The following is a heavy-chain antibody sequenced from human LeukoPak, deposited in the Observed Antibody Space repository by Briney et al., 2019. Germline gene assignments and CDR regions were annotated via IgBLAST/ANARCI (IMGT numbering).Heavy chain of an antibody. Sequence: SETLSLTCTVSGGSVSSSLYYWSWIRQPPGKGLEWIGYIYYNGDTNYNPSLKSRVIISIDTSSNQFSLRLNSMTAADTAVYYCARVLRAASWRSYDYWGQGSLVTVSS. CDR3: ARVLRAASWRSYDY. D-gene: IGHD5-18*01. V-gene: IGHV4-61*01. CDR2: IYYNGDT. J-gene: IGHJ4*02. CDR1: GGSVSSSLYY.